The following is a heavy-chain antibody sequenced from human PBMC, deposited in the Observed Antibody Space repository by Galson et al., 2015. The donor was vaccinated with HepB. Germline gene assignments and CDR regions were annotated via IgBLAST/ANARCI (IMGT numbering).Heavy chain of an antibody. CDR2: INGANGHT. J-gene: IGHJ4*02. CDR3: AHSNPAFDY. CDR1: GNTLNSYA. V-gene: IGHV1-3*01. Sequence: SVTVSCKASGNTLNSYAIHWVRQAPGQGLEWMGWINGANGHTKYSQKFQDRVTFTTDTSATVAYMELSSLRSEDTAVYYCAHSNPAFDYWGQGTLVIVS. D-gene: IGHD2/OR15-2a*01.